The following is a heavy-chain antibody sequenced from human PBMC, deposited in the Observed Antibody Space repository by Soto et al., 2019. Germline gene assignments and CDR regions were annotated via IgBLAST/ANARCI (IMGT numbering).Heavy chain of an antibody. CDR1: GFPFSSYA. Sequence: GGSLRLSCAASGFPFSSYAMSWVRQAPGKGLEWVSAISVSGGSTYYADSVKGRFTISRDNSKNTLYLQMNSLRAEDTAVYYCAKGGYSNPSPYVFDYWGQGPLVTVSS. J-gene: IGHJ4*02. CDR2: ISVSGGST. V-gene: IGHV3-23*01. D-gene: IGHD4-4*01. CDR3: AKGGYSNPSPYVFDY.